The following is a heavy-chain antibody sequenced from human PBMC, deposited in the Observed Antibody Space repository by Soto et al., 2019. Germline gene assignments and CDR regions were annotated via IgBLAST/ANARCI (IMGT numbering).Heavy chain of an antibody. Sequence: QVQLQESGPGLVKPSETLSLTCTVSGGSISSYYWSWIRQPAGKGLEWIGRIYTSGSTNYNPSLKSRVTMSVDTSKNQFSLKLSSVTAADTAVYYCARAFGYYDSSGYYYYYGMDVWGQGTTVTVSS. CDR2: IYTSGST. V-gene: IGHV4-4*07. D-gene: IGHD3-22*01. CDR3: ARAFGYYDSSGYYYYYGMDV. J-gene: IGHJ6*02. CDR1: GGSISSYY.